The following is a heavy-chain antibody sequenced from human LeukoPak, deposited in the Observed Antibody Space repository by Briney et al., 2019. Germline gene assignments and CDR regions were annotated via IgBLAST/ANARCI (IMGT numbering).Heavy chain of an antibody. Sequence: TLSLTCTVSGGSISSGGYYWSWIRQHPGKGLEWIGYIYYSGSTYYNPSLKSRVTISVDTSKNQFSLKLSSVTAADTAVYYCARVDSSSWEFDYWGQGTLVTVSS. CDR2: IYYSGST. D-gene: IGHD6-13*01. J-gene: IGHJ4*02. V-gene: IGHV4-31*03. CDR1: GGSISSGGYY. CDR3: ARVDSSSWEFDY.